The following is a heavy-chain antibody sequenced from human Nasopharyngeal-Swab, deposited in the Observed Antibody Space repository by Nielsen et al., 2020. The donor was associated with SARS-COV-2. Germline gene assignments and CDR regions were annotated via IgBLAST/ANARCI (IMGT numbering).Heavy chain of an antibody. V-gene: IGHV3-9*01. CDR3: ARDGLDYDFWSAYFMDV. CDR1: GFTFDDYA. CDR2: ISWNSGSI. D-gene: IGHD3-3*01. Sequence: GGSLRLSCAASGFTFDDYAMHWVRQAPGKGLECVSGISWNSGSIGYADSVKGRFTISRDNAKNSLYLQMNSLRAEDTAVYYCARDGLDYDFWSAYFMDVWGQGTTVTVSS. J-gene: IGHJ6*02.